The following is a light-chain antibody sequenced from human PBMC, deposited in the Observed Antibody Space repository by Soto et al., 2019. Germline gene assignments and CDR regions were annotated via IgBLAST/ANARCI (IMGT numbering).Light chain of an antibody. V-gene: IGKV3-20*01. CDR2: GAS. CDR1: QSVTSDF. Sequence: VLTQSPDILSLSPGDSATLSCRGSQSVTSDFLVWYQQKPGQAPRLLIYGASSRATGIPERFSGSGSGTDFILNISRLEPEDFAVYYCQHYDNTPPSVTCGPGTKVDIK. J-gene: IGKJ3*01. CDR3: QHYDNTPPSVT.